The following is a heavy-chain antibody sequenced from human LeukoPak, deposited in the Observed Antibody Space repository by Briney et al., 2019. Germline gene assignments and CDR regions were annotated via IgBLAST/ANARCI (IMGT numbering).Heavy chain of an antibody. V-gene: IGHV3-15*01. Sequence: AGSLRLSCAASRFTFSNAWMTWVRQAPGKGLEWVGLIKSKIDGGTTDYASPVKGRFTVSRDDSNNTLYLQMNSLKTEDTAVYYCTTFSYNFDYWGQGTLVTVSS. CDR2: IKSKIDGGTT. D-gene: IGHD1-1*01. CDR1: RFTFSNAW. J-gene: IGHJ4*02. CDR3: TTFSYNFDY.